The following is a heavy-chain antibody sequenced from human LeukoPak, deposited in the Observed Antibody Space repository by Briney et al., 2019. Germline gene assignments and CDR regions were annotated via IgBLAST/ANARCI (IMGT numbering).Heavy chain of an antibody. D-gene: IGHD5-24*01. J-gene: IGHJ4*02. CDR1: GFTFSSYG. CDR2: ISGSGGST. Sequence: GGSLRLSCAASGFTFSSYGMSWVRQAPGKGLEWVSAISGSGGSTYYADSVKGRFTISRDNSKNTLYLQMNSLRAEDTAVYYCARGDGYNSNSKTGFDYWGQGTLVTVSS. V-gene: IGHV3-23*01. CDR3: ARGDGYNSNSKTGFDY.